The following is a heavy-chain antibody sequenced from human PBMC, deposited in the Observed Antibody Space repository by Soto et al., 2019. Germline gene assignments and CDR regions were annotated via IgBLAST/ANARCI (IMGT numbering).Heavy chain of an antibody. Sequence: GGSLRLSCAASGFTFSSYAMSWVRQAPGKGLEWVSAISGSGGSTYYADSVKGRFTISRDNSKNTLYLQMNSLRAEDTAVYYCAKDGGEWYRLRTGYYFDYWGQGTLVTVSS. D-gene: IGHD2-21*01. CDR1: GFTFSSYA. CDR2: ISGSGGST. J-gene: IGHJ4*02. V-gene: IGHV3-23*01. CDR3: AKDGGEWYRLRTGYYFDY.